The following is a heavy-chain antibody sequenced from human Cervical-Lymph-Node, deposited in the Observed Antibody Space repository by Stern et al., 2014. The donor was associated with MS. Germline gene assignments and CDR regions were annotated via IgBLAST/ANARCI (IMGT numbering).Heavy chain of an antibody. CDR1: GGTFSKFP. J-gene: IGHJ5*02. D-gene: IGHD6-13*01. V-gene: IGHV1-69*01. CDR3: ALSSETSDRWYSLGYDL. CDR2: IFPVFGTP. Sequence: QMQLVQSGAEVTKPGSSVKVSCKASGGTFSKFPSSWVRQAPGQGLEWMGGIFPVFGTPAYAQEFRGRVTIPADVSTSTVYMELSSLRSDDTAVYYCALSSETSDRWYSLGYDLWGQGTLVIVSS.